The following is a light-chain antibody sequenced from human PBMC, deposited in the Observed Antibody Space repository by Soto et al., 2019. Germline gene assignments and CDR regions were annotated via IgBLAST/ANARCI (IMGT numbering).Light chain of an antibody. Sequence: DIVMTQSPDSLSVSLGERATINSRSSQTFLHSSNNKNYLAWYQQKPGQPPKXIIYWASTRDSGVPDRFSGSGSGTDFTLTISSLQAEDVAVYSCQQYYRTPITFGGGTKVDIK. J-gene: IGKJ4*01. CDR3: QQYYRTPIT. V-gene: IGKV4-1*01. CDR1: QTFLHSSNNKNY. CDR2: WAS.